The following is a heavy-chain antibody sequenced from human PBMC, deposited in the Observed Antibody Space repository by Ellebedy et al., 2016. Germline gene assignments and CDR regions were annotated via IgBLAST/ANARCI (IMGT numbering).Heavy chain of an antibody. V-gene: IGHV5-51*01. J-gene: IGHJ4*02. D-gene: IGHD4-17*01. Sequence: GHVTISADKSISTAYLQWSSLKASDTAMYYCARQLEVDGDYWFDYWGQGTLVTVSS. CDR3: ARQLEVDGDYWFDY.